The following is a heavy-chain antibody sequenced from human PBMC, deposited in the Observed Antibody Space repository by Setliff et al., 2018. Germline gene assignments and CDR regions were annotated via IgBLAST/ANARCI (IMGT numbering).Heavy chain of an antibody. J-gene: IGHJ6*02. Sequence: SVKVSCKASGYTFISYAISWVRQAPGQGLEWMGGIIPIFGTANYAQKFQGRVTITADESTSTAYMELSSLRSEDTAVYYCARDSRGLVPAAIEGSYYYYGMDVWGQGTTVTV. CDR3: ARDSRGLVPAAIEGSYYYYGMDV. D-gene: IGHD2-2*02. CDR1: GYTFISYA. CDR2: IIPIFGTA. V-gene: IGHV1-69*13.